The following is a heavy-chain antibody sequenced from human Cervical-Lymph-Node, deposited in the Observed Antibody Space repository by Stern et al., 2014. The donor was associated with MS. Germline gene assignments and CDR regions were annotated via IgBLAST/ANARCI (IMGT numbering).Heavy chain of an antibody. CDR3: ARTPRSYNWNYGYFDY. Sequence: QLQLQESGPGLVKPSETLSLTCTVSGGSISSSSYYWGWIRQPPGKGLEWIGRIYYSGSTYYNPSLKSRVTISVATSKKQFSLKLSSVTAADTAVYYCARTPRSYNWNYGYFDYWGQGTLVTVSS. J-gene: IGHJ4*02. CDR1: GGSISSSSYY. CDR2: IYYSGST. V-gene: IGHV4-39*01. D-gene: IGHD1-7*01.